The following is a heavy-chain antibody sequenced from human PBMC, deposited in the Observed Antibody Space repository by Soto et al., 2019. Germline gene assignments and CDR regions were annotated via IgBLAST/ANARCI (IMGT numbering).Heavy chain of an antibody. D-gene: IGHD6-19*01. Sequence: SGPTLVNPTQTLTLTCTFSGFSLSTSGVGVGWIRQPPGKALEWLALIYWNDDKRYSPSLKSRLTITKDTSKNQVVLTMTNMDPVDTATYYCXHLWDRSGWKPKGDFDYWGQGTLVTVSS. CDR1: GFSLSTSGVG. CDR3: XHLWDRSGWKPKGDFDY. V-gene: IGHV2-5*01. J-gene: IGHJ4*02. CDR2: IYWNDDK.